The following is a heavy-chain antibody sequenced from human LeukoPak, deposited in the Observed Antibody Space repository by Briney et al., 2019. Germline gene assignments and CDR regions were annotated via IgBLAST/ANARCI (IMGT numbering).Heavy chain of an antibody. CDR3: ARDYYEILTAPGSVDALDL. CDR2: INSDGSRT. V-gene: IGHV3-74*01. J-gene: IGHJ3*01. Sequence: GGSLRLSCAASGFIFSNYWMHWVRQAPGKGLVWVSRINSDGSRTSYADSVKGRFTISRDNVKNTLYLQMNSLRVEDTAVYYCARDYYEILTAPGSVDALDLWGQGAMVTVSS. CDR1: GFIFSNYW. D-gene: IGHD3-9*01.